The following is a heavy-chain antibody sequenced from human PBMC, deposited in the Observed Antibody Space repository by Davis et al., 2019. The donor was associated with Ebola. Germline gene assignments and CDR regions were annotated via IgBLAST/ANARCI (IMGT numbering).Heavy chain of an antibody. CDR3: ARVPGDY. CDR2: IWYDGSNK. D-gene: IGHD7-27*01. CDR1: GFTFSSYG. V-gene: IGHV3-33*01. J-gene: IGHJ4*02. Sequence: GESLKISCAASGFTFSSYGMHWVRQAPGKGLEWVAVIWYDGSNKYYADSVKGRFTISRDNAKNSLYLQMNSLRAEDTAVYYCARVPGDYWGQGTLVTVSS.